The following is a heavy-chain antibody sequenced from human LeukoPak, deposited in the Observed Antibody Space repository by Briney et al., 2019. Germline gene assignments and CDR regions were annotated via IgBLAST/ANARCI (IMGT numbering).Heavy chain of an antibody. J-gene: IGHJ6*02. CDR3: ARAYCSSTSCQTYYYYYGMDV. CDR2: ISSSGSTI. V-gene: IGHV3-11*01. CDR1: GFTFSDYY. Sequence: GGSLRLSCAASGFTFSDYYMSWIRQAPGKGLEWVSYISSSGSTIYYADSVKGRFTISRDNAKNSLYLQMNGLRAEDTAVYYCARAYCSSTSCQTYYYYYGMDVWGQGTTVTVSS. D-gene: IGHD2-2*01.